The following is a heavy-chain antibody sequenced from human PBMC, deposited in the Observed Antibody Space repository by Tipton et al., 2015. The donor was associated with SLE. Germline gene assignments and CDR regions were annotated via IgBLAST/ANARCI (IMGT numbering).Heavy chain of an antibody. CDR2: IYYSGST. CDR3: ARQPVYYYYYMDV. CDR1: GGSISSSDYY. J-gene: IGHJ6*03. V-gene: IGHV4-39*01. Sequence: TLSLTCAVSGGSISSSDYYWGWVRQPPGKGLEWIGSIYYSGSTNYNPSLKSRVTISVDTSKNQFSLKLSSVTAADTAVYYCARQPVYYYYYMDVWGKGTTVTVSS.